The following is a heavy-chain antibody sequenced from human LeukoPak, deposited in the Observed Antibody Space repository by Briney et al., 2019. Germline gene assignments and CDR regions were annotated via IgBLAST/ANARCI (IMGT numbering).Heavy chain of an antibody. CDR2: IYHSGST. V-gene: IGHV4-30-2*01. Sequence: PSETLSLTCAVSGGSISSGGYSWSWIRQPPGKGLEWIGYIYHSGSTYYNPSLKSRVTISVDRSKNQFSLKLSSVTAADTAVYYCARSLLSRITMIVVAIDPWGQGTLVTVSS. CDR3: ARSLLSRITMIVVAIDP. CDR1: GGSISSGGYS. D-gene: IGHD3-22*01. J-gene: IGHJ5*02.